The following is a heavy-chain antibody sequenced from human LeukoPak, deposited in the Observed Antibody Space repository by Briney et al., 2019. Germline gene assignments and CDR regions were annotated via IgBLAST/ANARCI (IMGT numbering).Heavy chain of an antibody. V-gene: IGHV1-2*02. Sequence: GASVKVSCKASGYTFTSYGISWVRQAPGQGLEWMGWINPNSGGTNYAQKFQGRVTMTRDTSISTAYMELSRLRSDDTAVYYCASGSSPYYYYYMDVWGKGTTVTVSS. D-gene: IGHD1-26*01. CDR2: INPNSGGT. J-gene: IGHJ6*03. CDR1: GYTFTSYG. CDR3: ASGSSPYYYYYMDV.